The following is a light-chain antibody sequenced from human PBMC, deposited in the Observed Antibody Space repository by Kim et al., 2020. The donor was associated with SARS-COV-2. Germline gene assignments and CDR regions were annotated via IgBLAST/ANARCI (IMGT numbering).Light chain of an antibody. CDR2: GAS. CDR3: QQYGSSPLT. J-gene: IGKJ1*01. CDR1: QSVSSSY. Sequence: EIVLTQSPGTLSLSPGERATLSCRASQSVSSSYLAWYQQKPGQAPRLLIYGASSRATGIPDRFSGSGSGTDFTLIISRLESEDFAVYYCQQYGSSPLTFGQGTKVDIK. V-gene: IGKV3-20*01.